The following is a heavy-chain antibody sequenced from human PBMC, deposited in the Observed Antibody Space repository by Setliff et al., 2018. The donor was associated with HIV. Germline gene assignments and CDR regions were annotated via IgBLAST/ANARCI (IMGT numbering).Heavy chain of an antibody. J-gene: IGHJ4*02. CDR3: ARPRYCISTNCYEAFDY. V-gene: IGHV3-73*01. Sequence: ETLSLSCAASGVTLSDAAIHWVRQASGKGLEWVGRIRGDYGASRSGRFTISRDDSKNTAYLQITNLQIEDTAVYYCARPRYCISTNCYEAFDYWGQGTLVTVSS. CDR2: IRG. D-gene: IGHD2-2*01. CDR1: GVTLSDAA.